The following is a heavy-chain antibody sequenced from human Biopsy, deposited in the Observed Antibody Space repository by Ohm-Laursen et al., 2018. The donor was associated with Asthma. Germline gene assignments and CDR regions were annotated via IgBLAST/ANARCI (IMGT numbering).Heavy chain of an antibody. CDR3: ARDALYDNSAYIGDAFDI. CDR2: ISPNNGGT. J-gene: IGHJ3*02. V-gene: IGHV1-2*06. CDR1: GDSFSNYA. D-gene: IGHD3-22*01. Sequence: ASVKVSCKSSGDSFSNYAISWVRQAPGEGLEWLGRISPNNGGTHYAQKFQGRVTMTRDRSISTAYMELSSLTSDDTAVYYCARDALYDNSAYIGDAFDIWGQGAMVTVSS.